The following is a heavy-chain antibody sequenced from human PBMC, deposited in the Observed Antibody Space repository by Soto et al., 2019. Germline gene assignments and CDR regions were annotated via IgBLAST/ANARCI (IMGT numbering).Heavy chain of an antibody. CDR3: ARDRHTKQLIPRWGGGYMDV. Sequence: QLQLEESRPGLVKPSQTLSLTCAVSGGSISNGGYYWSWIRQHPGKGMEWIGSIYFSGSTYYNPSPKSRVTISVATPKSHFSLKLTSVPAADPAVYYCARDRHTKQLIPRWGGGYMDVWGKGTTVTVSS. CDR2: IYFSGST. CDR1: GGSISNGGYY. D-gene: IGHD6-6*01. V-gene: IGHV4-31*11. J-gene: IGHJ6*03.